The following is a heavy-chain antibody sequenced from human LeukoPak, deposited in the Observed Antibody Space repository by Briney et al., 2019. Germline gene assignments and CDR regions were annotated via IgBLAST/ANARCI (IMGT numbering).Heavy chain of an antibody. D-gene: IGHD3-22*01. CDR1: GGSFSGYY. V-gene: IGHV4-59*01. Sequence: SETLSLTCAVYGGSFSGYYWSWIRQPPGKGLEWIGYIYYSGSTNYNPSLKSRVTISVDTSKNQFSLKLSSVTAADTAVYYCARGDSSGYYYWFDPWGQGTLVTVSS. J-gene: IGHJ5*02. CDR2: IYYSGST. CDR3: ARGDSSGYYYWFDP.